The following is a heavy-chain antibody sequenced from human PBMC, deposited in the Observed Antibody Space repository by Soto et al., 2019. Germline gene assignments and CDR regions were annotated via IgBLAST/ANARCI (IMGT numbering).Heavy chain of an antibody. CDR3: ARDRGVLLWFGELGWFDP. Sequence: SETLSITCTVSGDSVSSGSYYWSWLRQPPGKGLEWIWYIYYIGSTNYNTYLKSRVTISVDTSKNQFSLKLSSVTAADTAVFYFARDRGVLLWFGELGWFDPWGQGTLVTVSS. V-gene: IGHV4-61*01. CDR2: IYYIGST. J-gene: IGHJ5*02. D-gene: IGHD3-10*01. CDR1: GDSVSSGSYY.